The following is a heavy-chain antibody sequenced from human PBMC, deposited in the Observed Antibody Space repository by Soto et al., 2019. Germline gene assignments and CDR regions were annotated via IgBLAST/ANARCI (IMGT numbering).Heavy chain of an antibody. V-gene: IGHV3-9*01. D-gene: IGHD3-10*01. J-gene: IGHJ5*02. CDR2: ISWNGGSI. CDR3: EKDRGRGVGTNWFVP. CDR1: GFTFDDYA. Sequence: GGSLILSCPASGFTFDDYAMHWVRQAPGKGLEWVSGISWNGGSIGYADSVKGRFTISRDNAKNSLYLQMNSLRAEDTAFYYCEKDRGRGVGTNWFVPWGQGTLVTVSS.